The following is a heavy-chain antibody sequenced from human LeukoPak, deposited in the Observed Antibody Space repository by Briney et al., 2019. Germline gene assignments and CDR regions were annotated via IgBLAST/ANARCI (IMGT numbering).Heavy chain of an antibody. Sequence: SETLSLTCAVYGGSFSGYYWSWIRQPPGKGLEWIGEINHSGSTNYNPSLKSRVTISVDTSKNQFSLKLSSVTAADTAVYYCAREGYYASGLYYYYYMDVWGKGTTVTVSS. V-gene: IGHV4-34*01. CDR1: GGSFSGYY. CDR2: INHSGST. J-gene: IGHJ6*03. D-gene: IGHD3-10*01. CDR3: AREGYYASGLYYYYYMDV.